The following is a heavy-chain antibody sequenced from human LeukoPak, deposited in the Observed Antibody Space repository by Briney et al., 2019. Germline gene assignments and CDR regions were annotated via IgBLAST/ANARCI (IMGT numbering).Heavy chain of an antibody. CDR2: ISGSGGST. D-gene: IGHD3-9*01. Sequence: QPGGSLRLSCAASGFTLSSYWMHWVRQAPGKGLEWVSAISGSGGSTYYADSVKGRFTISRDNSKNTLYLQMNSLRAEDTAVYYCAKTSAPQHQEYYDILTGINFDYWGQGTLVTVSS. J-gene: IGHJ4*02. CDR3: AKTSAPQHQEYYDILTGINFDY. CDR1: GFTLSSYW. V-gene: IGHV3-23*01.